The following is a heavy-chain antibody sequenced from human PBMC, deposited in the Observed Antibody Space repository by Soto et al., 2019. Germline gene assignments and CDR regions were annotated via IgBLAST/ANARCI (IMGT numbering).Heavy chain of an antibody. CDR2: IYYSGST. CDR1: GGSISSGDYY. CDR3: AYYDGGSYPRFYP. D-gene: IGHD3-22*01. V-gene: IGHV4-30-4*02. Sequence: SETLSLTCTVSGGSISSGDYYRSWIRQPPGKGLEWIGYIYYSGSTYYNPSLKSRVTISVDTSKNQFSLKLSSVTAADTAVYYCAYYDGGSYPRFYPCGQGTLVTVSS. J-gene: IGHJ5*01.